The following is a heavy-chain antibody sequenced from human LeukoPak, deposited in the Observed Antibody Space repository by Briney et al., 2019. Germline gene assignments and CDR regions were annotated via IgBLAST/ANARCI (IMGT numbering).Heavy chain of an antibody. CDR3: ARRFSSSWFDNAFDV. CDR2: IYYSGST. J-gene: IGHJ3*01. D-gene: IGHD6-13*01. Sequence: SETLSLSCTVSGGSISSSSYYWGWIRQPPGKGLEWIGSIYYSGSTYYNPSLRSRATISVDTSKNQFSLKLSSVTAADTAVYYCARRFSSSWFDNAFDVWGQGTMVTVSS. V-gene: IGHV4-39*01. CDR1: GGSISSSSYY.